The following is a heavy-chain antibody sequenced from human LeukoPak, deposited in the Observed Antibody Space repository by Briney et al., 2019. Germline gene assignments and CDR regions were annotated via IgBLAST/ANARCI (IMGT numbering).Heavy chain of an antibody. V-gene: IGHV4-59*01. Sequence: SETLSLTCTVSGGSISSYYWSWIRQPPGKGLEWIGYIYYSGSTNYNPSLKSRVTISVDTSKNQFSLKLSSVTAADTAVYYCAAARVYDFWSGYYDYWGQGTLVTVSS. J-gene: IGHJ4*02. CDR2: IYYSGST. D-gene: IGHD3-3*01. CDR1: GGSISSYY. CDR3: AAARVYDFWSGYYDY.